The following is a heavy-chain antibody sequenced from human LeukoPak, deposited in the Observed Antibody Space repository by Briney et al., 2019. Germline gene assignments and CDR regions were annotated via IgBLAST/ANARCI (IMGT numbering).Heavy chain of an antibody. CDR2: IYHSGST. D-gene: IGHD2-2*01. CDR1: GYSISSGYY. CDR3: ARNGTSSYFDY. V-gene: IGHV4-38-2*01. Sequence: PSETLSLTCAVSGYSISSGYYWGWIRQAPGNGLEWIGSIYHSGSTHYNPSLKSRVTISVDTPKNQFSLKLSAVTAADTAVYYCARNGTSSYFDYWGQGTLVTVSS. J-gene: IGHJ4*02.